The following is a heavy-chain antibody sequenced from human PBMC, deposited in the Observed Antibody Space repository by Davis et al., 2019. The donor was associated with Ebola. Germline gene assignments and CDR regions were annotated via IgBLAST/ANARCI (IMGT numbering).Heavy chain of an antibody. J-gene: IGHJ6*03. Sequence: MPSETLSLTCAVYGGSFSGYYWSWIRQPPGKGLEWIGEIIHSGSTNYNPSLKSRVTISVDTSKNHFSLKLSSVTAADTAVYYCARVLSGYYYYYMDVWGKGTTVTVSS. V-gene: IGHV4-34*12. CDR1: GGSFSGYY. CDR2: IIHSGST. D-gene: IGHD6-19*01. CDR3: ARVLSGYYYYYMDV.